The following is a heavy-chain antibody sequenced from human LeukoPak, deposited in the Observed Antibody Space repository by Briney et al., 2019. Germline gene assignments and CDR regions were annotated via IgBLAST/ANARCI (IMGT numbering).Heavy chain of an antibody. CDR1: GFTFTSYA. CDR2: ISGSGGST. V-gene: IGHV3-23*01. J-gene: IGHJ4*02. Sequence: GGSLRLSCAASGFTFTSYAMSGVRQARGKGLEGGSSISGSGGSTSYADSVKGRFTISRDNSKNTLFLQMSSLRAEDTAVYYCATEYYDILTGYFDYWGQGTLVTVSS. D-gene: IGHD3-9*01. CDR3: ATEYYDILTGYFDY.